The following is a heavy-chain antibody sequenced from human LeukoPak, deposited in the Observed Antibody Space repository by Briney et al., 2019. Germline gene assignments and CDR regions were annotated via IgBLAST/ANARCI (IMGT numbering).Heavy chain of an antibody. D-gene: IGHD6-13*01. CDR3: ARDLLQSIAAAGIDAFDI. J-gene: IGHJ3*02. V-gene: IGHV1-2*02. Sequence: ASVTVSCKASGYTFKGYYMQWVRQAPGRGLEWMGWINPNTGDTKYAQKFQGRVTMTGDASISTAYMELSRLRSDDTAVYYCARDLLQSIAAAGIDAFDIWGQGTMVTVSS. CDR2: INPNTGDT. CDR1: GYTFKGYY.